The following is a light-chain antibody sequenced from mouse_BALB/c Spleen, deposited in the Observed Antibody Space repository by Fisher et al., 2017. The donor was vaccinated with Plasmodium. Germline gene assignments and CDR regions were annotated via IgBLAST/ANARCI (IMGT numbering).Light chain of an antibody. Sequence: DIVLTQSTLSLPVSLGDQASISCRSSQSLVYSNGNTYLHWYLQKPGQSPKLLIYKVSNRFSGVPDRFIGSGSGTDFTLTISNVQAEDLADYFCQQHYSAPLTFGAGTKLELK. CDR2: KVS. CDR3: QQHYSAPLT. V-gene: IGKV1-110*01. J-gene: IGKJ5*01. CDR1: QSLVYSNGNTY.